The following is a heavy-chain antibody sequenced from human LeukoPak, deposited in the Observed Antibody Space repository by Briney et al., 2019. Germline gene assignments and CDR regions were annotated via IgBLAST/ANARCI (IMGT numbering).Heavy chain of an antibody. Sequence: ASVKVSCKASGYTFTGYYMHWVRQAPGQGLEWMGRINPNSGGTNYAQKFQGRVTMTRETSISTAYMELSRLRSDDTAVYYCARENEHIVVVTATHYWYFDLWGRGTLVTVSS. CDR2: INPNSGGT. D-gene: IGHD2-21*02. CDR1: GYTFTGYY. V-gene: IGHV1-2*06. J-gene: IGHJ2*01. CDR3: ARENEHIVVVTATHYWYFDL.